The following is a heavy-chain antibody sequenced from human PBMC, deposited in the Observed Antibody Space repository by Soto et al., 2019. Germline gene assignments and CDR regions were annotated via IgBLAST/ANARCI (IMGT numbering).Heavy chain of an antibody. CDR3: ARDAAGYSGYYFYYGLDV. Sequence: SQTLSLTCVISGDSVSANSGAWNWIRQSPSRGLEWLGRTYYRSQWYYDYADSVRGRISITPDTSKNRFSLQLNSVTPEDTAVYFCARDAAGYSGYYFYYGLDVWGQGTKVTVS. CDR1: GDSVSANSGA. D-gene: IGHD5-12*01. CDR2: TYYRSQWYY. V-gene: IGHV6-1*01. J-gene: IGHJ6*02.